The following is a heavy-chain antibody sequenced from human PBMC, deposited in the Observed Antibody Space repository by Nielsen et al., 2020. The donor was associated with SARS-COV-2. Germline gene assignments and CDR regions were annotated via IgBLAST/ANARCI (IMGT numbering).Heavy chain of an antibody. D-gene: IGHD3-22*01. V-gene: IGHV3-66*01. CDR2: IYSGGST. CDR3: ARVSVERRYYDSSGYFGYFDY. CDR1: GFTVSSNY. Sequence: GGSLRLSCAASGFTVSSNYMSWVRQAPGKGLEWVSVIYSGGSTYYADSVKGRFTISRDNSKNTLYLQMNSLRAEDTAVYYCARVSVERRYYDSSGYFGYFDYWGQGTLVTVSS. J-gene: IGHJ4*02.